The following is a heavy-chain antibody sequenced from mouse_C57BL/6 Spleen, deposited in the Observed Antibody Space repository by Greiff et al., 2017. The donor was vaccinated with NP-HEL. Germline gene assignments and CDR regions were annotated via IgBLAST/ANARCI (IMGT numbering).Heavy chain of an antibody. J-gene: IGHJ1*03. D-gene: IGHD2-3*01. CDR2: ISSGSSTI. Sequence: EVQVVESGGGLVKPGGSLKLSCAASGFTFSDYGMHWVRQAPEKGLEWVAYISSGSSTIYYADTVKGRFTISRDNAKNTLFLQMTSLRSEDTAMFYCAKLYDAGGYVDVWGTGTTVTVAS. CDR3: AKLYDAGGYVDV. CDR1: GFTFSDYG. V-gene: IGHV5-17*01.